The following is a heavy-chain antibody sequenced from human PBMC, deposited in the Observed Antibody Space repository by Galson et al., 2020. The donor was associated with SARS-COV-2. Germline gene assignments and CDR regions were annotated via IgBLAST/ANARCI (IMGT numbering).Heavy chain of an antibody. J-gene: IGHJ6*02. CDR2: ISSSSSYL. Sequence: GGSLRLSCAASGFTFSRYSMNWVRQAPGKGLEWVSSISSSSSYLYYADSVKGRFTISRDNAKNSLYLQMNSLRAEDTAVYYCASSLTTVTLAPYYYGMDVWGQGTTVTVSS. V-gene: IGHV3-21*01. CDR3: ASSLTTVTLAPYYYGMDV. CDR1: GFTFSRYS. D-gene: IGHD4-17*01.